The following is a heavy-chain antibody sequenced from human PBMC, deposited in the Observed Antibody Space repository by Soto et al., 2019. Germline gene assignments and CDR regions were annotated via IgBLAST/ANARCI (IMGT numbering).Heavy chain of an antibody. V-gene: IGHV3-23*01. CDR1: GFTFSSYA. CDR3: AKQDGPGIAAAGTVGIDY. J-gene: IGHJ4*02. Sequence: VQLLESGGGLVQPGGSLRLSCAASGFTFSSYAMSWVRQAPGKGLEWVSAISGSGGSTYYADSVKGRFTISRDNSKNTLYLQMNSLRAEDTAVYYCAKQDGPGIAAAGTVGIDYWGQGTLVTVSS. CDR2: ISGSGGST. D-gene: IGHD6-13*01.